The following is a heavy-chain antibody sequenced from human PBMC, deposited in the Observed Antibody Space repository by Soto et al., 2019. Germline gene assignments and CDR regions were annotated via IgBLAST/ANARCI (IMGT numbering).Heavy chain of an antibody. V-gene: IGHV4-34*01. Sequence: QVQLQQWGAGLLKPSETLSLTCAVYGGSFSGYYWSWIRQPPGKGLEWIGEINHSGSTNYTPSLKSRVTISVDTSKNQFSLKLSSVTAADTAVYYCARRLGYCSSTSCYHFDYWGQGTLVTVSS. CDR2: INHSGST. J-gene: IGHJ4*02. CDR3: ARRLGYCSSTSCYHFDY. D-gene: IGHD2-2*03. CDR1: GGSFSGYY.